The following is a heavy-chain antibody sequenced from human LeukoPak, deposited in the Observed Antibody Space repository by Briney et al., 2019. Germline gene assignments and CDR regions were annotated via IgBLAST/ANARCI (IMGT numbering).Heavy chain of an antibody. D-gene: IGHD3-10*01. CDR2: IYYSGST. Sequence: TLSLTCTVSGGSISSGDYYWGWIRQPPGTGLEWIGYIYYSGSTYYNPSLKSRVTISVDTSKNQFSLKLSSVTAADTAVYYCARDNGSGSYSSWGQGTLVTVSS. V-gene: IGHV4-30-4*01. CDR3: ARDNGSGSYSS. CDR1: GGSISSGDYY. J-gene: IGHJ4*02.